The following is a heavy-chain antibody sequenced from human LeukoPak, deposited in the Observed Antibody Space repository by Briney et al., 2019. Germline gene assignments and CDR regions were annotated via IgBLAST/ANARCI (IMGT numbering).Heavy chain of an antibody. Sequence: SETLSLTCTVSGGSISSSSYYWGWIRQPPGMGLEWIGSFYYSGSTYYNPSLKSRLTISVDTAKNQYSLKLSSVTAADTAVYYGARDSTWEEDYWGQGTLVTVSS. CDR1: GGSISSSSYY. J-gene: IGHJ4*02. D-gene: IGHD1-26*01. CDR3: ARDSTWEEDY. V-gene: IGHV4-39*07. CDR2: FYYSGST.